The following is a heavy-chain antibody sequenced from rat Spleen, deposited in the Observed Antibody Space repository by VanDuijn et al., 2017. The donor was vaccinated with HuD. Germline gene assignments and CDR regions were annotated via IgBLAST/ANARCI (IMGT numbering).Heavy chain of an antibody. CDR2: ISNGGANY. CDR1: GFTFNNYC. CDR3: ARADNSYRTFAY. V-gene: IGHV5S13*01. D-gene: IGHD1-2*01. J-gene: IGHJ3*01. Sequence: EVQLVESGGGLVQPGRSLKLSCAASGFTFNNYCMTWVRQAPTKGLEWVASISNGGANYYYRHSVKGRFTISRDNARNTLYLQMDSLRSEDTATYYCARADNSYRTFAYWGQGTLVTVSS.